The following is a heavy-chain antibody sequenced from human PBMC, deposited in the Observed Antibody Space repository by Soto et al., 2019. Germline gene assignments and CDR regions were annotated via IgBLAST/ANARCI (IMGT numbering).Heavy chain of an antibody. Sequence: ASVKVSCKASGYTFTGYYMHWVRQAPGQGLEWMGWINPNSGGTNYAQKFQGRVTMTRDTSISTAYMELSRLRSDDTAVYYCARDAAYYDFWSGYEGGYYYYGMDVWGQGTTVTAP. CDR3: ARDAAYYDFWSGYEGGYYYYGMDV. V-gene: IGHV1-2*02. CDR2: INPNSGGT. J-gene: IGHJ6*02. D-gene: IGHD3-3*01. CDR1: GYTFTGYY.